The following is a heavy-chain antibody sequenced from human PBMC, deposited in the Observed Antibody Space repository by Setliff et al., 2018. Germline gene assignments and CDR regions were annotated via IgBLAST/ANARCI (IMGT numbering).Heavy chain of an antibody. CDR2: IYHDGND. CDR1: GESIRSNNW. J-gene: IGHJ4*02. D-gene: IGHD1-1*01. CDR3: AKGGGRYHSDS. V-gene: IGHV4-4*02. Sequence: PSETLSLTCTVSGESIRSNNWWNWVRQPPGKGLEWIGEIYHDGNDKYTPSVHYSPSLKSRVTISIDKSNNQFSLKLTSMTAADTAVYYCAKGGGRYHSDSWGQGILVTVSS.